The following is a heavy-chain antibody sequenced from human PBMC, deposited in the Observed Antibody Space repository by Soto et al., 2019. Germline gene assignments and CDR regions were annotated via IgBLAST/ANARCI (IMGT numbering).Heavy chain of an antibody. D-gene: IGHD2-8*01. CDR1: GYTFTSYA. J-gene: IGHJ5*02. Sequence: QVQLVQSGAEVKKPGASVKVSCKASGYTFTSYAMHWVRQAPGQRLEWMGWINAGNGNTKYSQKFQGRVTITRDTSESTAYMELSSLRSEDTAVYYCARGGDIVLMVYANWFDPWGQGTLVTVSS. CDR2: INAGNGNT. CDR3: ARGGDIVLMVYANWFDP. V-gene: IGHV1-3*01.